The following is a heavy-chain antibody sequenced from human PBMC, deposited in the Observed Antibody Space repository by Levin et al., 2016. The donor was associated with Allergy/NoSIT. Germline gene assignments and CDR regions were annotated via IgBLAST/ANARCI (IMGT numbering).Heavy chain of an antibody. CDR1: GGSISSSSYY. D-gene: IGHD5-18*01. CDR2: IYYSGST. CDR3: ARRVRTAMVTRYFDL. V-gene: IGHV4-39*01. Sequence: SETLSLTCTVSGGSISSSSYYWGWIRQPPGKGLEWIGSIYYSGSTYYNPSLKSRVTISVDTSKNQFSLKLSSVTAADTAVYYCARRVRTAMVTRYFDLWGRGTLVTVSS. J-gene: IGHJ2*01.